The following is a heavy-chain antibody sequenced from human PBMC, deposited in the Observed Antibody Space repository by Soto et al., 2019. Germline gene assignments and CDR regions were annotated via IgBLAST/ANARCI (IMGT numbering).Heavy chain of an antibody. Sequence: SETLSLTCSVSGAALNRGNYYWSWIRQVPGKGLEWIGHIYVTGAVDYNPSLRGRITISQDTSERQFSLNLRLVTAADTAVYYCARLRIATNNYKWFDPWGQGTLVTVSS. D-gene: IGHD2-21*01. V-gene: IGHV4-31*03. CDR2: IYVTGAV. J-gene: IGHJ5*02. CDR1: GAALNRGNYY. CDR3: ARLRIATNNYKWFDP.